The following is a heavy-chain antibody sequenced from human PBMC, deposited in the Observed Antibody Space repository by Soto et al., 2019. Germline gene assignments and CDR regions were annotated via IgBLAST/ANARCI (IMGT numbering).Heavy chain of an antibody. V-gene: IGHV3-23*01. CDR1: GFTFNNFA. D-gene: IGHD6-6*01. CDR3: AKTIHSSSGFDY. J-gene: IGHJ4*02. CDR2: ISGGGDAT. Sequence: GGSLRLSCAATGFTFNNFAMNWVRQGPGKGLEWVSGISGGGDATRYADSVKGRFTISRDNAESMVYLDMYSLIPDDTAIYYCAKTIHSSSGFDYCGQGTPVTVFS.